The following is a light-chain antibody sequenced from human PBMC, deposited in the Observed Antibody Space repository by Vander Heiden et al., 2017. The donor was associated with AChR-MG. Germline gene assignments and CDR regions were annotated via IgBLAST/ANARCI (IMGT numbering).Light chain of an antibody. CDR1: SSNIGAGYN. V-gene: IGLV1-40*01. J-gene: IGLJ3*02. CDR3: LSYDNSLSTWV. Sequence: QSVLTQPPSVSGAPGQRVTISCTGSSSNIGAGYNVNWYQHLPGTAPKLLIYGNDNRPSGVPERFSGSKSGTSVSLAITGLLAEDEADYYCLSYDNSLSTWVFGGGTKVTVL. CDR2: GND.